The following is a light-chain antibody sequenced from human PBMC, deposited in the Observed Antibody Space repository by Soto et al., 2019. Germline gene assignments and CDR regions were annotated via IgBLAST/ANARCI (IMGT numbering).Light chain of an antibody. CDR3: QQSNSYPLT. J-gene: IGKJ4*01. Sequence: DIQMTQSPSTLSASVGDRVTITCPAIQSISVWLAWYQQKPGKAPNLLLYKAPTLESGVPSRFSGSGSWTEFTLTISSLQPDDFATYYCQQSNSYPLTIGGGTNVEIK. CDR1: QSISVW. CDR2: KAP. V-gene: IGKV1-5*03.